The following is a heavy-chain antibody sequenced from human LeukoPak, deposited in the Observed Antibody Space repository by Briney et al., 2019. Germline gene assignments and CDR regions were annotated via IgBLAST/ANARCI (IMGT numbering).Heavy chain of an antibody. Sequence: SETLSLTCTVSGGSISRYYWSWIRQPPGKGLEGIGYIYYSGSTNYNPSLKSRVTISVDTSKNQFSLKLSSVTAADTAVYYCARIYYYDSSGYSTIYWYFDLWGRGTLVTVSS. CDR2: IYYSGST. D-gene: IGHD3-22*01. J-gene: IGHJ2*01. CDR3: ARIYYYDSSGYSTIYWYFDL. V-gene: IGHV4-59*08. CDR1: GGSISRYY.